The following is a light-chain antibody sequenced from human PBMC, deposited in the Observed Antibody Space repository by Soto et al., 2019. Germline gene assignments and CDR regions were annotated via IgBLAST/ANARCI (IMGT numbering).Light chain of an antibody. J-gene: IGKJ2*01. V-gene: IGKV1-5*01. CDR1: QSIGTW. Sequence: DIQMTQSPSTLSASVGDRVTITCRASQSIGTWLAWHQQKPGKAPKLLIYDASTLESGVPSRFSGSGSGTEFTLIISSLQPDDFATYYCQQYDTYSMYTFGQGTKVDI. CDR3: QQYDTYSMYT. CDR2: DAS.